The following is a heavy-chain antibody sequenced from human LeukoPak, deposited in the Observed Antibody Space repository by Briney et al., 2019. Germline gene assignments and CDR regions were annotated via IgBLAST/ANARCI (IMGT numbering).Heavy chain of an antibody. CDR2: INHSGST. CDR3: AIGRITVVRGGRLDYFDY. D-gene: IGHD3-10*01. CDR1: GGSFSGYY. V-gene: IGHV4-34*01. Sequence: SETLSLTCAVYGGSFSGYYWSWIRQPPGKGLEWIGEINHSGSTNYNLSLKSRVTISVDTSKNQFSLKLSSVTAADTAVYYCAIGRITVVRGGRLDYFDYWGQGTLVTVSS. J-gene: IGHJ4*02.